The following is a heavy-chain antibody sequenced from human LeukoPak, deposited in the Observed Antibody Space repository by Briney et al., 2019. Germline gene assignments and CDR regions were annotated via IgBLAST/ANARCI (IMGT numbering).Heavy chain of an antibody. CDR3: ARSPPPTYDFWSGYYTSAFDI. CDR1: GFTFSSYW. Sequence: GGSLRLSCAASGFTFSSYWMSCVRQAPGKGLEWVANIKQYGSDKYYVDSVKGRFTISRDNAKNSLYMQMNSLRAEDTAVYYCARSPPPTYDFWSGYYTSAFDIWGQGTMVTVSS. CDR2: IKQYGSDK. V-gene: IGHV3-7*01. D-gene: IGHD3-3*01. J-gene: IGHJ3*02.